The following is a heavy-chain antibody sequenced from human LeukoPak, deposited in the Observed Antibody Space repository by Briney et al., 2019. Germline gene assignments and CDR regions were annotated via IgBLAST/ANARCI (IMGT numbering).Heavy chain of an antibody. J-gene: IGHJ5*02. CDR2: ISGYNGNT. CDR1: GYTFTTYG. CDR3: ARGVAWYYDFWSGTNWFDP. Sequence: ASVKVSCKASGYTFTTYGISWVRQAPGQGLEWMGWISGYNGNTNYAQKFQGRVTMTTDTSTSTAYMELRSLRSDDTAVYYCARGVAWYYDFWSGTNWFDPWGQGTLVTVSS. D-gene: IGHD3-3*01. V-gene: IGHV1-18*01.